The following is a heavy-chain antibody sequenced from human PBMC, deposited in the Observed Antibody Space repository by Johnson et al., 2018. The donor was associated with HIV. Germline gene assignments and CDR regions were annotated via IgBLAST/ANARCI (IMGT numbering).Heavy chain of an antibody. V-gene: IGHV3-7*01. Sequence: MQLVESGGGLVQPGGSLRLSCAASGFTFSSYWMSWVRQAPGKGLEWVANIKQDGSEKYYVDSVKGRFTISRDNAKNSLYLQMNSLRAEDTAVYYCARLGIAAARGAFDIWGQGTMVTVSS. CDR1: GFTFSSYW. D-gene: IGHD6-13*01. CDR2: IKQDGSEK. J-gene: IGHJ3*02. CDR3: ARLGIAAARGAFDI.